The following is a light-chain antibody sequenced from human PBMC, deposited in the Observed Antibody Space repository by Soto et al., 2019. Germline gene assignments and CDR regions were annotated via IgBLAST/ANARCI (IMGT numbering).Light chain of an antibody. J-gene: IGKJ3*01. CDR3: QQRTNWLT. Sequence: EIVLTQSPVTLSLSPGERVTLSCRASQNVSTYLAWYQQKPGQAPRLLIYDASDRATGIPARCSGSGSGTDFTLTISSPEPEDSAVYYCQQRTNWLTFGPGTKVDIK. CDR1: QNVSTY. CDR2: DAS. V-gene: IGKV3-11*01.